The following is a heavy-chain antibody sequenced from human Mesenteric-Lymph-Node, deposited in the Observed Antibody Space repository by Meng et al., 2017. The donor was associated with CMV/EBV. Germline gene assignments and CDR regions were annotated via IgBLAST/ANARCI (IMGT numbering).Heavy chain of an antibody. V-gene: IGHV3-7*01. J-gene: IGHJ4*02. CDR1: GFTFRSYW. CDR2: IIRDGSDK. CDR3: ARVNALDY. Sequence: GGSLRLSCAASGFTFRSYWMTWVRQAPGKGLEWVANIIRDGSDKYYVDSVKGRFTISRDNAKNSLYLQMNSLRAEDTAVYYCARVNALDYWGQGTLVTVSS. D-gene: IGHD2-2*01.